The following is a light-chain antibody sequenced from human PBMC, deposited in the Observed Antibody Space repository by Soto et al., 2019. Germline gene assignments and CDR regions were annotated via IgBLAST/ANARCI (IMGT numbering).Light chain of an antibody. CDR2: GNS. V-gene: IGLV1-40*01. J-gene: IGLJ2*01. Sequence: QSVLTQPPSVSGAPGQRVTISCTGSSSNIGAGYVVHWYQQLPGTAPKLLIYGNSNRPSGVPDRFSGSKSGTSASLAITGLQAEDEADYYCQSYDSSPSGSVFGGGTKVTVL. CDR3: QSYDSSPSGSV. CDR1: SSNIGAGYV.